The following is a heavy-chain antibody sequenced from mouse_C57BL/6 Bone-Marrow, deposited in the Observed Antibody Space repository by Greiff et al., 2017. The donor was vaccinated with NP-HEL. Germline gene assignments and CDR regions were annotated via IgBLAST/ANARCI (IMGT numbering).Heavy chain of an antibody. V-gene: IGHV1-54*01. J-gene: IGHJ2*01. CDR3: VRWKNY. CDR2: INPGSGGT. Sequence: VQLQQSGAELVRPGTSVKVSCKASGYAFTNYLIEWVKQRPGQGLEWIGVINPGSGGTNYNEKFKGKATLTADKSSSTAYMQLSSLTSEDSAVYFCVRWKNYWGQGTTLTVSS. CDR1: GYAFTNYL.